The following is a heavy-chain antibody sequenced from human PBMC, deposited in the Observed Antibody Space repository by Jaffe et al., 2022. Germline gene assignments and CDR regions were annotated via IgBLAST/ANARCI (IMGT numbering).Heavy chain of an antibody. CDR3: ARVYGAGVGGYDAGGEFDP. J-gene: IGHJ5*02. CDR1: GGSISSGSYY. D-gene: IGHD5-12*01. Sequence: QVQLQESGPGLVKPSQTLSLTCTVSGGSISSGSYYWSWIRQPAGKGLEWIGRIYTSGSTNYNPSLKSRVTISVDTSKNQFSLKLSSVTAADTAVYYCARVYGAGVGGYDAGGEFDPWGQGTLVTVSS. V-gene: IGHV4-61*02. CDR2: IYTSGST.